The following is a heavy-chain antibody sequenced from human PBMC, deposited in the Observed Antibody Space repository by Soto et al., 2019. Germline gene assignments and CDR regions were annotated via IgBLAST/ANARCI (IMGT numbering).Heavy chain of an antibody. J-gene: IGHJ6*03. V-gene: IGHV3-23*01. CDR3: AREGTNYDILTGYYGYYYYMDV. CDR1: AFTFSSYS. Sequence: PGRSLRLSCAASAFTFSSYSMSWVRQAPGKGLEWVPAIGGSGSNKYYADSVKGRFTISRDNSKNTLYLQMNSLRAEDTAVYYCAREGTNYDILTGYYGYYYYMDVWGKGTTVTVSS. CDR2: IGGSGSNK. D-gene: IGHD3-9*01.